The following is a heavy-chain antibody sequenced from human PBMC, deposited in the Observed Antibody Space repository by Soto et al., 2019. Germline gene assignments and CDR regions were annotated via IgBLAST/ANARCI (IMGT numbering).Heavy chain of an antibody. CDR3: ASRRIAVAGTWWFDP. J-gene: IGHJ5*02. CDR1: GYTFTSYY. V-gene: IGHV1-46*01. D-gene: IGHD6-19*01. Sequence: ASVKVSCKASGYTFTSYYMHWVRQAPGQGLEWMGIINPSGGSTSYAQKFQGRVTMTRDTSASTVYMELSSLRSEDTAVYYCASRRIAVAGTWWFDPWGQGTLVTVSS. CDR2: INPSGGST.